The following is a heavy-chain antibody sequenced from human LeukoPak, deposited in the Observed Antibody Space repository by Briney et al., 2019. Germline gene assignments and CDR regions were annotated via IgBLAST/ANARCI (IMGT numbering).Heavy chain of an antibody. CDR1: GGSISSSSYY. CDR3: ARDTVLNYFDY. D-gene: IGHD4-17*01. CDR2: IYYTGNT. J-gene: IGHJ4*02. Sequence: PSETLCLTCTVSGGSISSSSYYWGWIRQPPGKGLEWIGNIYYTGNTYYNPSLKSRVTISVDTSKNQFSLELSSVTAADTAVYYCARDTVLNYFDYWGQGTVVSVSS. V-gene: IGHV4-39*02.